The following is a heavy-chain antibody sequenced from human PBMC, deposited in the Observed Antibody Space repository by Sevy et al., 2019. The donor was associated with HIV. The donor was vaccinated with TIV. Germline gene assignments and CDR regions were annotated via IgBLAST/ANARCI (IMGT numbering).Heavy chain of an antibody. CDR2: ISSSSSYI. Sequence: GGSLRLSCAASGFTFSSYSMNWVRQAPGKGLQWVSSISSSSSYIYYADSVRGRFTISRDNAKNSLYLLMNSLRAEDTAVYYCARDLHNDYGDYRGKHDAFDIWGQGTMVTVSS. CDR1: GFTFSSYS. V-gene: IGHV3-21*01. J-gene: IGHJ3*02. D-gene: IGHD4-17*01. CDR3: ARDLHNDYGDYRGKHDAFDI.